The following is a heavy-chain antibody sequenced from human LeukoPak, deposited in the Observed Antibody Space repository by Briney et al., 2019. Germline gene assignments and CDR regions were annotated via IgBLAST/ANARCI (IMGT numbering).Heavy chain of an antibody. J-gene: IGHJ4*02. Sequence: PGGSLRLSCAASGFTFSSYGMHWVRQAPGKGLEWVAVIWYDGSNKYYADSVKGRFTISRDNSKNTLYLQMNSLRAEDTAVYYCAKDKFGWYQLAHFDYWGQGTLVTVSS. CDR3: AKDKFGWYQLAHFDY. D-gene: IGHD2-2*01. CDR2: IWYDGSNK. V-gene: IGHV3-30*02. CDR1: GFTFSSYG.